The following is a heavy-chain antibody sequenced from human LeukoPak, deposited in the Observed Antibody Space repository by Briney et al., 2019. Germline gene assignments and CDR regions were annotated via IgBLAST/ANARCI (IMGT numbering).Heavy chain of an antibody. CDR1: GFTFSSYA. CDR3: AKGLLMTTVRPYYYGMDV. D-gene: IGHD4-11*01. J-gene: IGHJ6*02. Sequence: GGSLRLSCAASGFTFSSYAMSWVRQAPGKGLEWVSAISGSGGSTYHADSVKGRFTISRDNSKNTLYLQMNSLRAEDTAVYYCAKGLLMTTVRPYYYGMDVWGQGTTVTVSS. V-gene: IGHV3-23*01. CDR2: ISGSGGST.